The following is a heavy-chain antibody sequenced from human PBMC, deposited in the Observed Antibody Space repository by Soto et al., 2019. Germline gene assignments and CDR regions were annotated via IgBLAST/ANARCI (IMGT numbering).Heavy chain of an antibody. V-gene: IGHV4-34*01. CDR3: ARGSLWGAPWWFDP. CDR2: INHSGST. CDR1: GGSFSGYY. Sequence: SETLSLTCAVYGGSFSGYYWSWIRQPPGKGLEWIGEINHSGSTNYNPSLKSRVTISVDTSKNQFSLKLSSVTAADTAVYYCARGSLWGAPWWFDPWGQGTLVTVSS. D-gene: IGHD1-26*01. J-gene: IGHJ5*02.